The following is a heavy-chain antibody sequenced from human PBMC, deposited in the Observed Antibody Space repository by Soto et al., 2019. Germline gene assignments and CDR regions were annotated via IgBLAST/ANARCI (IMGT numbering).Heavy chain of an antibody. CDR3: AREFPYYVSSDSYLDY. CDR2: IYYSGST. J-gene: IGHJ4*02. Sequence: SETLSLTCTVSGGSISSGGYYWSWIRQHPGKGLEWIGYIYYSGSTYYNPSPKSRVTISVDTSKNQFSLHLNSVTPEDTAVYYCAREFPYYVSSDSYLDYWGQGALVTVSS. D-gene: IGHD3-16*01. V-gene: IGHV4-31*03. CDR1: GGSISSGGYY.